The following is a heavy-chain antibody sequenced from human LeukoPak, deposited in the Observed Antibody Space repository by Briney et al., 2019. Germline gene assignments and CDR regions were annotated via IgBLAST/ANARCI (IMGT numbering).Heavy chain of an antibody. Sequence: PGGSLRLSCTASGFTFSSYAMSWVRQAPGKGLEWVSLISACATSTFYAGSVKGRFTMSRDNSKNTLYLQMNSLRAEDTAVYYCAKDPYAGDNFPECLQQWGQGTLVTVSS. CDR3: AKDPYAGDNFPECLQQ. CDR1: GFTFSSYA. J-gene: IGHJ1*01. V-gene: IGHV3-23*01. D-gene: IGHD2-2*01. CDR2: ISACATST.